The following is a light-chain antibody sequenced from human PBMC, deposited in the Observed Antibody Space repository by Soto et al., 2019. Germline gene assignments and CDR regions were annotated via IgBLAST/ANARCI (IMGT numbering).Light chain of an antibody. CDR1: SSDVGGYTY. J-gene: IGLJ1*01. CDR2: EVS. Sequence: SGLTQPASVSGSPGQSITISCTGTSSDVGGYTYVSWYQHHPGKAPKLMIYEVSNRPSGVSNRFSGSKSGNTASLTISGLQAEDEADYYCSSYTSSSTYVFGTGTKV. CDR3: SSYTSSSTYV. V-gene: IGLV2-14*01.